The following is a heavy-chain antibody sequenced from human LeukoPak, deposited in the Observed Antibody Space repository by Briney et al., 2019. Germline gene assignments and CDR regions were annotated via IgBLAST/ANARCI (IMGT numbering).Heavy chain of an antibody. CDR1: GFAFSKYG. Sequence: PGGSLRLSCAASGFAFSKYGMHWVRQAPGKGLEWLAIIWYDGHNKYYADSVKGRFTISRDNSENALFLEMNELRVEDTAMYYCAREWGLIAVAGGPGYWGQGTLVTVSS. J-gene: IGHJ4*02. CDR3: AREWGLIAVAGGPGY. CDR2: IWYDGHNK. D-gene: IGHD6-19*01. V-gene: IGHV3-33*01.